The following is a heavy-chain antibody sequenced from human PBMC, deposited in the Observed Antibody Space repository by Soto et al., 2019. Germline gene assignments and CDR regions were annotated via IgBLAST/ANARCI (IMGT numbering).Heavy chain of an antibody. D-gene: IGHD6-19*01. CDR1: GYTFTSYA. V-gene: IGHV1-3*01. Sequence: ASVKVSCKASGYTFTSYAMHWVRQAPGQRLEWMGWINAGNGNTKYSQKFQGRVTITRDTSASTAHMELSSLRSEDTATYYCAHRRGSGWYTRIMYGMDVWGQGTTVTVSS. CDR3: AHRRGSGWYTRIMYGMDV. CDR2: INAGNGNT. J-gene: IGHJ6*02.